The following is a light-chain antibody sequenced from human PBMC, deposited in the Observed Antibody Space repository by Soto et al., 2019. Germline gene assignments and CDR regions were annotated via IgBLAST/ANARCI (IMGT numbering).Light chain of an antibody. J-gene: IGKJ1*01. Sequence: DIQMPQSTSSLSASVGDSVTITCRASQNIKTYLNWYQQKPGKAPNLLIYAASSLHSGVPSRFSGSGSGTDFTLTISSLQPEDFATYYCQQSFSSPPWTFGQGTKVDI. CDR3: QQSFSSPPWT. V-gene: IGKV1-39*01. CDR2: AAS. CDR1: QNIKTY.